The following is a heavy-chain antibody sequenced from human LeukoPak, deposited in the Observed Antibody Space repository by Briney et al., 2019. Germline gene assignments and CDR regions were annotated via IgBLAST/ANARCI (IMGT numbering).Heavy chain of an antibody. Sequence: SETLSLTCTVSGASISSSSYYWGWIRQPPGKGLEWIGSIYYSGSTYYNPSLKSRVTISVDTSKNQFSLKLSSVTAADTAVYYCARYGRREQVAFDYWGQGTLVTVSS. CDR3: ARYGRREQVAFDY. D-gene: IGHD6-13*01. CDR1: GASISSSSYY. V-gene: IGHV4-39*01. J-gene: IGHJ4*02. CDR2: IYYSGST.